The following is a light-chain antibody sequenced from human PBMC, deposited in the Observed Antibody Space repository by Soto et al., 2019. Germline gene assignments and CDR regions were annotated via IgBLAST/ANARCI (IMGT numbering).Light chain of an antibody. V-gene: IGLV2-23*01. CDR3: CAYVGARSYG. CDR1: NNL. Sequence: QSVLTQPASVSGSPGQSITISCTGTNNLVSWYQQHPGKAPKVVVYEGTKRPSGVSNRFSGSNSGGTASLTISGLQAKDEASYFCCAYVGARSYGFGPGTKVTVL. J-gene: IGLJ1*01. CDR2: EGT.